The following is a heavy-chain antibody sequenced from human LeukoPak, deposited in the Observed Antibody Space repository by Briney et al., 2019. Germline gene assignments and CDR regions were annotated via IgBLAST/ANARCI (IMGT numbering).Heavy chain of an antibody. D-gene: IGHD2-15*01. J-gene: IGHJ3*02. V-gene: IGHV3-23*01. CDR2: ISGSGSST. CDR3: AKDQGITPDAFDI. Sequence: PGGSLTLSCAAPGFTFSSYAMSWVRQAPGKGLEWVSAISGSGSSTYYADSVKGRFTISRDNSKNTLYLQMNSLRAEDTAVYYCAKDQGITPDAFDIWGQGTMVTVSS. CDR1: GFTFSSYA.